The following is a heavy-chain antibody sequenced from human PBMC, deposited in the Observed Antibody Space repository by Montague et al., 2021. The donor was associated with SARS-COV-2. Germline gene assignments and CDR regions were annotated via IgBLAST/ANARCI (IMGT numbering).Heavy chain of an antibody. CDR2: XDWDDDK. CDR1: GFSLSTSGMC. CDR3: ARSFSIFGVVIIPAYFDY. D-gene: IGHD3-3*01. V-gene: IGHV2-70*01. Sequence: PPLVKPTQTLTLTCTFSGFSLSTSGMCVSWIRQPPGKALEWLALXDWDDDKYYSTSLKTRLTISKDTSKNQVVLTMTNMDPVDTATYYCARSFSIFGVVIIPAYFDYWGQGTLVTVSS. J-gene: IGHJ4*02.